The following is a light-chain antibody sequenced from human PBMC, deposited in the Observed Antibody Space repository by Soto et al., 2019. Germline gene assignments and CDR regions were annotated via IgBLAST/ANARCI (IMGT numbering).Light chain of an antibody. V-gene: IGKV1-39*01. CDR2: AAS. Sequence: DLQMTQSPSSLSAYVGDRVTITCRASQSIRSYLNWYQQKPGKAPKLLIYAASSLQSGVPSRFSGSGSETDFTLTISSLQPEDFATYYCQQSYSRPYTFGQGTKLEIK. CDR1: QSIRSY. CDR3: QQSYSRPYT. J-gene: IGKJ2*01.